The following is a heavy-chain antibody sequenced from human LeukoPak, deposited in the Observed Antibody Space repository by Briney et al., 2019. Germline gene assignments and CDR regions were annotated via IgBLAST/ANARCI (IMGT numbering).Heavy chain of an antibody. Sequence: PGGSLRLSCAASGFTFSSYSMNWVRQAPGKGLEWVSSISSSSSYIYYADSVKGRFTISRDNAKNSLYLQMNSLRAEDTAVYYCARDAITMVRGVIRFDPWGQGTLVTVSS. CDR3: ARDAITMVRGVIRFDP. J-gene: IGHJ5*02. V-gene: IGHV3-21*01. CDR1: GFTFSSYS. D-gene: IGHD3-10*01. CDR2: ISSSSSYI.